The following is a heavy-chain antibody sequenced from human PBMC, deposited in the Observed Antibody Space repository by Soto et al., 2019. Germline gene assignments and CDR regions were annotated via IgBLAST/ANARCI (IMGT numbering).Heavy chain of an antibody. D-gene: IGHD3-16*01. J-gene: IGHJ6*03. CDR2: IKQDGSEK. CDR3: ARDTPKGVYYYYMDV. CDR1: GFTFSSYW. Sequence: EVQLVESGGGLVQPGGSLRLSCAASGFTFSSYWMSWVHQAPGKGLEWVANIKQDGSEKYYVDSVKGRFTISRDNAKNSLYLQMNSLRAEDTAVYYCARDTPKGVYYYYMDVWGKGTTVTVSS. V-gene: IGHV3-7*01.